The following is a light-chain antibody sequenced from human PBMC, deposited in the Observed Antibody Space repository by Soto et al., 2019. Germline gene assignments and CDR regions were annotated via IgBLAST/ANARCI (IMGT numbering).Light chain of an antibody. J-gene: IGLJ1*01. CDR3: PYCEGRLSDYV. CDR2: GNS. V-gene: IGLV1-40*01. Sequence: HSVLTQPPSVSGAPVQRVTISCTGSSSNIGAGYDVHWYQQLPGTAPKLLFYGNSNRPSWVPDRFSGYKSGTSVSPAKTGLKYENEGDYYCPYCEGRLSDYVFGPGT. CDR1: SSNIGAGYD.